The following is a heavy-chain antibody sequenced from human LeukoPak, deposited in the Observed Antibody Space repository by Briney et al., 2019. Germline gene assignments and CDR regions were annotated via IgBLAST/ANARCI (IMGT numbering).Heavy chain of an antibody. CDR1: GFTFSNEQ. D-gene: IGHD3-9*01. J-gene: IGHJ4*02. CDR2: INNDGSNP. CDR3: AKSDTPLPY. Sequence: GGSPRLSCAASGFTFSNEQMHWVRQAPGKGLLWVSYINNDGSNPTYADSVKGRFTISRDNAKSTLYLHMNSLRAEDTGVYFCAKSDTPLPYLGQGTLVTVSS. V-gene: IGHV3-74*01.